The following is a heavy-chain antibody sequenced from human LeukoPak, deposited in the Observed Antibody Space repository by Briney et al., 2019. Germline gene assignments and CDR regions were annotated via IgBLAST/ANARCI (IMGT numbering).Heavy chain of an antibody. CDR3: ARGEFKYYYGSGRYFDY. J-gene: IGHJ4*02. CDR2: INHSGST. CDR1: GGSFSGYY. V-gene: IGHV4-34*01. Sequence: SETLSLTCAVYGGSFSGYYWSWIRQPPGKGLEWIGEINHSGSTNYNPSLKSRVTISVDTSKNQFSLKLSSVTAADTAVYYCARGEFKYYYGSGRYFDYWGQGTLATVSS. D-gene: IGHD3-10*01.